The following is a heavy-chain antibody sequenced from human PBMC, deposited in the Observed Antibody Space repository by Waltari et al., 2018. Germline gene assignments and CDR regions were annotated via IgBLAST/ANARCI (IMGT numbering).Heavy chain of an antibody. CDR2: TFYSGTT. Sequence: QVQLQESGPGLVRPSETLSLGCTVQNVLSSSSYWTWIRQPPGNGLAWIGFTFYSGTTNYNPSLKGRVTISLDASKNQFSLNLRSVTAADTAVYFCARISTFYFYGMDVWGQGTTVTVSS. V-gene: IGHV4-59*01. CDR1: NVLSSSSY. D-gene: IGHD3-9*01. J-gene: IGHJ6*02. CDR3: ARISTFYFYGMDV.